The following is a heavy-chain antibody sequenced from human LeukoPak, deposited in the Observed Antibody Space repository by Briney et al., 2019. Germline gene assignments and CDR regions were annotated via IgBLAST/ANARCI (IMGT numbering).Heavy chain of an antibody. Sequence: GGSLRLSCAASGFTFSSYAMSWVRQAPGKGLEWVSAISGSGGSTYYADSVKGRFSTSRDNSKNTLYLQMNSLRAEDTAVYYCAKGDTAMVTGPYYYYYYGMDVWGQGTTVTVSS. V-gene: IGHV3-23*01. CDR2: ISGSGGST. CDR3: AKGDTAMVTGPYYYYYYGMDV. CDR1: GFTFSSYA. J-gene: IGHJ6*02. D-gene: IGHD5-18*01.